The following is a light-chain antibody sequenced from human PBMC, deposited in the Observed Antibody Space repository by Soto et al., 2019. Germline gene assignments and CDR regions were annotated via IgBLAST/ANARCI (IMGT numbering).Light chain of an antibody. V-gene: IGLV2-8*01. J-gene: IGLJ2*01. CDR2: EVS. CDR1: SSDVGGYNY. Sequence: QSALTQPASVSGSPGQSITISCTGTSSDVGGYNYVSWYQQHPGKAPKLMIYEVSNRPSGVPDRFSGSKSGNTASLTVSGLQTEDEAYYYCSSYAASSHLLFGGGTKVTVL. CDR3: SSYAASSHLL.